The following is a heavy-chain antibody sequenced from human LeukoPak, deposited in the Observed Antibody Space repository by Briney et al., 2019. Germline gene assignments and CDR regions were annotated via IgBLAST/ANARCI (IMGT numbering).Heavy chain of an antibody. CDR2: INPNSGGT. J-gene: IGHJ5*02. Sequence: GASVKVSCKASGHTFTGYYMHWVRQAPGQGLEWMGWINPNSGGTNYAQKFQGRVTMTRDTSISTAYMELSRLRSDDTAVYYCARFYDSSGYYYVRWFDPWGQGTLVTVSS. V-gene: IGHV1-2*02. CDR3: ARFYDSSGYYYVRWFDP. CDR1: GHTFTGYY. D-gene: IGHD3-22*01.